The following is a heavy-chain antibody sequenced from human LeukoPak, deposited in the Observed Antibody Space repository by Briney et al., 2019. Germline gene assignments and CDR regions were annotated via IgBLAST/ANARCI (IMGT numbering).Heavy chain of an antibody. J-gene: IGHJ6*03. CDR3: AKDYSSSPFRYYMDV. Sequence: AGGSLRLSCAASGFTFSSYSMNWVRQAPGKGLEWVSGISGSGGSTYYADSVKGRFTISGDNSKNTLYLQMNSLRAEDTAVYYCAKDYSSSPFRYYMDVWGKGTTVTVSS. CDR2: ISGSGGST. CDR1: GFTFSSYS. D-gene: IGHD6-6*01. V-gene: IGHV3-23*01.